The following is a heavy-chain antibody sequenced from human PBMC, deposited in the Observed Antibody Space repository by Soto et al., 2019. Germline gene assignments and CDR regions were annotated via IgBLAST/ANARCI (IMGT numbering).Heavy chain of an antibody. V-gene: IGHV3-23*01. CDR2: ISGSGGST. CDR3: XXXXXXXXY. J-gene: IGHJ4*01. CDR1: GFTFSSYA. Sequence: EVQLLESGGGLVQPGGSLRLSCAASGFTFSSYAMSWVRQAPGKGLEWVSAISGSGGSTYYADSVKGRFTISRDNSKNTLYLQMNSLRAXDXXXXXXXXXXXXXXYXXXGTLVTVSS.